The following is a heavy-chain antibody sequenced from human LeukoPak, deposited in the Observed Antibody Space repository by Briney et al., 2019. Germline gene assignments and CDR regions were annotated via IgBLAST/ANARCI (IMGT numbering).Heavy chain of an antibody. CDR2: IKQDGSEK. V-gene: IGHV3-7*01. CDR1: GFTFSSYW. J-gene: IGHJ3*02. D-gene: IGHD3-22*01. Sequence: GGSLRLSCAASGFTFSSYWMSWVRQAPGKGLEWVANIKQDGSEKYYVDSVKGRFTISRDNAKNSLYLQMNSLRAEDTAVYYCAREAPGYYDAFDIWGQGTMVTVSS. CDR3: AREAPGYYDAFDI.